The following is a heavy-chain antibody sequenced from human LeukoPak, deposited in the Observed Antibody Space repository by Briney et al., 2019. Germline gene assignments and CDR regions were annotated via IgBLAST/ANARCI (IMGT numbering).Heavy chain of an antibody. D-gene: IGHD7-27*01. V-gene: IGHV3-49*04. CDR1: GFTFGDHS. Sequence: GGSLRLSCTGSGFTFGDHSMSWGRQAPGKGLEWVGCIRSKSYRGTTEYAASMKGRFTISRDDAASIAYLQMSSLKTEDSAVYYWARGPMQLWIHNAMDVWGQGTTVTVSS. CDR3: ARGPMQLWIHNAMDV. CDR2: IRSKSYRGTT. J-gene: IGHJ6*02.